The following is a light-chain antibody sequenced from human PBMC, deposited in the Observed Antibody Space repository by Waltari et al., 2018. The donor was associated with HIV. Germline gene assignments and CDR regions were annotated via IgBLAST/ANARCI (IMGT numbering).Light chain of an antibody. CDR1: SSDVGGYDY. CDR3: SSYTSSSTVV. V-gene: IGLV2-14*01. Sequence: QSALTQAASVSGSPGQSITISCTGTSSDVGGYDYVSWYQQHPGKAPKLMIYEVSNRPSGVSNRFSGSKSGNTASLTISGLQAEDEADYYCSSYTSSSTVVFGGGTK. CDR2: EVS. J-gene: IGLJ2*01.